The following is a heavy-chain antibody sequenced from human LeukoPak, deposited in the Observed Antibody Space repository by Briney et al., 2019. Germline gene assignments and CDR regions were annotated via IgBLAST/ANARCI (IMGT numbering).Heavy chain of an antibody. V-gene: IGHV4-39*01. CDR1: GGSISSSTYY. CDR3: ARSIVAGTRKVDY. D-gene: IGHD5-12*01. Sequence: SETLSLTCTVSGGSISSSTYYWGWIRQPPGKGLEWFVSIHYSGSTYYNPSLRSLATISVETSKTQFSLKLSSATAADTAVYYYARSIVAGTRKVDYWGQGTLVTVSS. CDR2: IHYSGST. J-gene: IGHJ4*02.